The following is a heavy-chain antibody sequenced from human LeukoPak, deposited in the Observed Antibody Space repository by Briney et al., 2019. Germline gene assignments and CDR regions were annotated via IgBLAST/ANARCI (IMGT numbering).Heavy chain of an antibody. Sequence: SEALSLTRTVSGGSISSSSYYWGWIRQPPGKGLEWIGSIYYSGSTYYNPSLKSRVTISVDTSKNQFSLKLSSVTAADTAVYYCARDLSLNWFDPWGQGTLVTVSS. J-gene: IGHJ5*02. CDR3: ARDLSLNWFDP. CDR1: GGSISSSSYY. V-gene: IGHV4-39*07. CDR2: IYYSGST. D-gene: IGHD5/OR15-5a*01.